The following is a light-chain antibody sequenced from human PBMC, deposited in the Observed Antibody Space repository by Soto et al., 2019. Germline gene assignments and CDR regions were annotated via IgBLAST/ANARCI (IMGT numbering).Light chain of an antibody. Sequence: DIVMTQSPDSLAVSLGERATINCKSSQSVLYSSNNKNYLAWYQQKPGQPPKLLIYWASTRESGVPDRFSGSGSGTDFTLTISSLQAEDVAVYYCQQYDSPPRTFGGGTKVEIK. CDR3: QQYDSPPRT. CDR2: WAS. J-gene: IGKJ4*01. CDR1: QSVLYSSNNKNY. V-gene: IGKV4-1*01.